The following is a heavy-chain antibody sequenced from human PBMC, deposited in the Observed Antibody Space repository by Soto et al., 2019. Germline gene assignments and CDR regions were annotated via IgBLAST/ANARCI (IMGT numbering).Heavy chain of an antibody. CDR2: IWYDGSNK. Sequence: GGSLRLSCAASGFTFSSYGMHWVRQAPGKGLEWVAVIWYDGSNKYYAVSVKDGFTISKDNSKNTLYLQMNSLRAEDTALYDCARDYPRKFWSGRYYFYYTMDVWGQGTTSTISS. CDR1: GFTFSSYG. D-gene: IGHD3-3*01. J-gene: IGHJ6*01. V-gene: IGHV3-33*01. CDR3: ARDYPRKFWSGRYYFYYTMDV.